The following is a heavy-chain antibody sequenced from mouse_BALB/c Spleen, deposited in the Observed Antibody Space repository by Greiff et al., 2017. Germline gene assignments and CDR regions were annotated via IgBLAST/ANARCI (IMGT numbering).Heavy chain of an antibody. CDR1: GFSFTDYY. J-gene: IGHJ2*01. V-gene: IGHV7-3*02. D-gene: IGHD1-1*01. CDR2: IRNKANGYTT. CDR3: ARDRDYYGSLDY. Sequence: EVQLVESGAGLVQPGGSLRLSCATSGFSFTDYYMSWVRQPPGKALEWLGFIRNKANGYTTEYSASVKGLFTISRDNSQSILYLQMNTLRAEDSATYYCARDRDYYGSLDYWGQGTTLTVSA.